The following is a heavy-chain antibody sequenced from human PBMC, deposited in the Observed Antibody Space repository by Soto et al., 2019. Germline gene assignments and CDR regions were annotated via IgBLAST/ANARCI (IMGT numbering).Heavy chain of an antibody. V-gene: IGHV3-23*01. D-gene: IGHD3-9*01. Sequence: AGGSLRLSCRGSGFIFNNYAMSWVRQAPGKGLEWVSAIGGSGGSTYYADSVKGRFTISRDNSKNTLYLQMNSLRAEDTAVYYCAKGAPIFPYYYYGMDVWGQGTTVTVSS. CDR3: AKGAPIFPYYYYGMDV. CDR2: IGGSGGST. J-gene: IGHJ6*02. CDR1: GFIFNNYA.